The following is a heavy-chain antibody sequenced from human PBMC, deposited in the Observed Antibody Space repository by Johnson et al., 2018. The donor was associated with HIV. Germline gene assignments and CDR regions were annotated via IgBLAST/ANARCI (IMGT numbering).Heavy chain of an antibody. CDR1: GFTFSSYW. CDR2: IKQDGSEK. V-gene: IGHV3-7*02. Sequence: VQLVESGGGLVQPGGSLRLSCAASGFTFSSYWISWVRQAPGKGLEWVANIKQDGSEKYYVDSAKGRFTISRDNAKNSLYLQMNSLRAEDTAVYYCARSDPSTLLWFGDNDAFDIWGQGTMVTVSS. D-gene: IGHD3-10*01. J-gene: IGHJ3*02. CDR3: ARSDPSTLLWFGDNDAFDI.